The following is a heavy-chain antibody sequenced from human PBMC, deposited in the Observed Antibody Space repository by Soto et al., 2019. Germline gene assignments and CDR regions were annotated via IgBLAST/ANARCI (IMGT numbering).Heavy chain of an antibody. CDR3: ARDSGVFSDY. V-gene: IGHV4-59*01. Sequence: QVQLQESGPGLVKPSETLSLTCTVSGGSISSYYWSWIRQPPGKGLEWIGYIYYSGSTNYNPSLESRVTISVDTSKNQFSLKLSSVTAADTAVYYCARDSGVFSDYWGQGTLVTVSS. CDR2: IYYSGST. J-gene: IGHJ4*02. D-gene: IGHD1-26*01. CDR1: GGSISSYY.